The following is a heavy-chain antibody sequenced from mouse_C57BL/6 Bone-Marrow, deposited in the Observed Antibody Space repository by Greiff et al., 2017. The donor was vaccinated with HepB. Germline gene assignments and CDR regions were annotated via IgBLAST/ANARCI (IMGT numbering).Heavy chain of an antibody. CDR3: AREGLWLRQGFAY. Sequence: QVQLQQSGAELVRPGTSVKVSCKASGYAFTNYLIEWVKQRPGQGLEWIGVINPGSGGTNYNEKFKGKATLTADKSSSTAYMQLSSLTSEDSAVYFCAREGLWLRQGFAYWGQGTLVTVSA. J-gene: IGHJ3*01. CDR2: INPGSGGT. D-gene: IGHD2-2*01. CDR1: GYAFTNYL. V-gene: IGHV1-54*01.